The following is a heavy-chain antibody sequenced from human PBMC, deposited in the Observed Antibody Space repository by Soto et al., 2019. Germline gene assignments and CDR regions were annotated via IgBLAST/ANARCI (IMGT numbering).Heavy chain of an antibody. Sequence: ASVKVSCKASGYTFTSYAMHWVRQAPGQRLEWMGWINAGNGNTKYSQKFQGRVTITRDTSASTAYMELSSLRSEDTAVYYCASTLLRYFDWLLLAPGAFDIWGQGTMVTVSS. CDR1: GYTFTSYA. J-gene: IGHJ3*02. CDR2: INAGNGNT. V-gene: IGHV1-3*01. CDR3: ASTLLRYFDWLLLAPGAFDI. D-gene: IGHD3-9*01.